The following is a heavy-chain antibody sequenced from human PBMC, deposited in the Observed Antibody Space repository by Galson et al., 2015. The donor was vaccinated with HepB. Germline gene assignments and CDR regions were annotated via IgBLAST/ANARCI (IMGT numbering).Heavy chain of an antibody. J-gene: IGHJ3*02. CDR3: ATTKFGSGAYWTFDI. CDR2: ISTNGATI. CDR1: DSTFSSYT. Sequence: SLRLSCAASDSTFSSYTMNWVRQTPGKELQWVSYISTNGATIHYADSVKGRFTIARDNAKNTMWLQMDSLRAEDTAVYYCATTKFGSGAYWTFDIWGQGTLVTGSS. D-gene: IGHD4/OR15-4a*01. V-gene: IGHV3-48*04.